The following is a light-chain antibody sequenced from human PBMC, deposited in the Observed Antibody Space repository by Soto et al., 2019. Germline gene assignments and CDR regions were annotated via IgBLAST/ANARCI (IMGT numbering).Light chain of an antibody. CDR1: QSVSSY. V-gene: IGKV3-11*01. CDR3: QQRSSWPLT. CDR2: DAS. Sequence: EIVLTQSPVTLSLSPGERATLSCRASQSVSSYLAWYQQKPGQAPRPLIYDASDMATGVPARFSGSGSGTDFTLTISSLEPEDFAIYYCQQRSSWPLTFGGGTKVDI. J-gene: IGKJ4*01.